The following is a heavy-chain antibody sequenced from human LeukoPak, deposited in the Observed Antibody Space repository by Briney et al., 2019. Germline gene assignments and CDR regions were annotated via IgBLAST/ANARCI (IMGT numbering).Heavy chain of an antibody. CDR3: ATDERGSSGYQPAY. CDR2: VYSGRST. CDR1: GFSVSDYF. J-gene: IGHJ4*02. Sequence: GGSLRLSCTVSGFSVSDYFMTWVRQAPGKGLEWVPIVYSGRSTYYANTVKGRFTISRDDSENTVYLQLSSLRAEDTAVYYCATDERGSSGYQPAYWGQGTLVTVSS. D-gene: IGHD3-22*01. V-gene: IGHV3-66*01.